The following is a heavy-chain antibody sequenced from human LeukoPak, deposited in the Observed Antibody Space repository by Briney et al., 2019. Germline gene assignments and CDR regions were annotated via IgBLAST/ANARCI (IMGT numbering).Heavy chain of an antibody. Sequence: GGSLRLSCAASGFTFSSNYMSWVRQAPGKGLEWVSVIYSGGSTHYSDSVKGRFTISRDNSKNTLYLQMNSLRAEDTAVYYCARFLYCSGGSCHERWFDPWGQGTLVTVSS. V-gene: IGHV3-66*01. CDR3: ARFLYCSGGSCHERWFDP. CDR2: IYSGGST. J-gene: IGHJ5*02. D-gene: IGHD2-15*01. CDR1: GFTFSSNY.